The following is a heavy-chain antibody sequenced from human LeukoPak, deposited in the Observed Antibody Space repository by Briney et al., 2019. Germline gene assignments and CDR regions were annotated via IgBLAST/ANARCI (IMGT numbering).Heavy chain of an antibody. CDR3: ARQWYYYDSSGYYHLFFDY. Sequence: SETLSLTCTVSGGSISSSSYYWGWLRQPPGKGLEWIGSIYYSGSTYYNPSLKSRVTISVDTSKNQCSLKLSSVTAADTAVYYCARQWYYYDSSGYYHLFFDYWGQGTLVTVSS. D-gene: IGHD3-22*01. J-gene: IGHJ4*02. V-gene: IGHV4-39*01. CDR2: IYYSGST. CDR1: GGSISSSSYY.